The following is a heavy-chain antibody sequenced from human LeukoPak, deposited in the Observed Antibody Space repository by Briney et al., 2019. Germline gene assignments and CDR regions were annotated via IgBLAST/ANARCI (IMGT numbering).Heavy chain of an antibody. Sequence: ASVKVSCKAFVGTLSSYAISWGRQPPGQGLEWMDRIIPILGIPNYPKKFQGRVTITADRSTSTAYMELSSLRSEDTAVYYCARGPLPYDILTGYPDHYFDYWGQGALVTVSS. D-gene: IGHD3-9*01. CDR1: VGTLSSYA. CDR3: ARGPLPYDILTGYPDHYFDY. J-gene: IGHJ4*02. CDR2: IIPILGIP. V-gene: IGHV1-69*04.